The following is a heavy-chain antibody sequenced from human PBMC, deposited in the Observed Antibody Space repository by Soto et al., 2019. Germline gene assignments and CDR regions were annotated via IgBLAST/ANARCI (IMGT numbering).Heavy chain of an antibody. V-gene: IGHV1-8*02. CDR1: GGTFSSYA. Sequence: ASVKVSCKASGGTFSSYAISWVRQAPGQGLEWMGGIIPNSGNTGYAQKFQGRVTMTRNTSISTAYMELSSLRSEDTAVYYCASSGYSGYGTYYYYGMDVWGQGTTVTVSS. CDR2: IIPNSGNT. CDR3: ASSGYSGYGTYYYYGMDV. J-gene: IGHJ6*02. D-gene: IGHD5-12*01.